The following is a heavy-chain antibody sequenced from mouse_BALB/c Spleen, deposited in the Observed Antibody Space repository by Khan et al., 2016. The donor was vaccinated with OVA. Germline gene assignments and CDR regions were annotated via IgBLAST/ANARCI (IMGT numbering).Heavy chain of an antibody. Sequence: QVQLQQSGAELARPGASVKMSCKASGYTFTSYTIHWIKKRPGQGLEWIGYINPSNGYTNYNQKFKDKATLTTDKSSTTAYLQLSSMTSDETEVYNRVREGAYHRKDGWRDDWGQGTLGTVSA. CDR1: GYTFTSYT. CDR3: VREGAYHRKDGWRDD. D-gene: IGHD2-14*01. CDR2: INPSNGYT. J-gene: IGHJ3*01. V-gene: IGHV1-4*01.